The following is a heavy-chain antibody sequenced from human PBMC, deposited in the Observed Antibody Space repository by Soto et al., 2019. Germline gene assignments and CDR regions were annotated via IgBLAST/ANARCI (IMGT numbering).Heavy chain of an antibody. V-gene: IGHV3-74*01. D-gene: IGHD3-10*01. CDR2: MNEDGGTT. Sequence: GGVLRRSCAASGVTFSIYWMHWVRQAPGKGLVWVSRMNEDGGTTDYADSVKGRFTISRDNAKNTLYLQMNSLRVEDTAVYYCASDLSGRADVWGQGTTVTVSS. CDR3: ASDLSGRADV. J-gene: IGHJ6*02. CDR1: GVTFSIYW.